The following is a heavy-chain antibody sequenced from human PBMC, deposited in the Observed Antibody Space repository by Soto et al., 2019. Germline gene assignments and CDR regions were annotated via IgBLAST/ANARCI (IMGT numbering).Heavy chain of an antibody. CDR1: GITFSNYA. Sequence: EVQVLESGGDLVQPGGSLRLSCVASGITFSNYAMIWVRQAPGKWLEWVSGISGSGGITYYSDSVKGRFTNSRDNSKNTLVLQMNSLRAEDTAVYFCAKGRLDFSTVYPGYYYSGVDVWGQGTTVTVSS. J-gene: IGHJ6*02. V-gene: IGHV3-23*01. CDR3: AKGRLDFSTVYPGYYYSGVDV. D-gene: IGHD3-3*01. CDR2: ISGSGGIT.